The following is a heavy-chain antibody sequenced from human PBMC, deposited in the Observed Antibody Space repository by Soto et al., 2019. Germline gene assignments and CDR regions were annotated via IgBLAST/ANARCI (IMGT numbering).Heavy chain of an antibody. D-gene: IGHD6-19*01. CDR3: AREGPVAGTTLPEYYYGMDV. CDR1: GYTFTSYG. CDR2: ISAYNGNT. J-gene: IGHJ6*02. V-gene: IGHV1-18*01. Sequence: GASVKVSCKASGYTFTSYGVSWVRQAPGRGLEWMGWISAYNGNTNYAQNLQGRVTMTTDTSTSTAYMEVRSLRSDDTAVYYCAREGPVAGTTLPEYYYGMDVWGQGTTVPVYS.